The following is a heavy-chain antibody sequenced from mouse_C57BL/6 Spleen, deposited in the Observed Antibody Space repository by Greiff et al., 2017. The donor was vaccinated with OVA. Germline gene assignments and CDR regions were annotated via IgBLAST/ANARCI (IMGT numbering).Heavy chain of an antibody. D-gene: IGHD2-1*01. J-gene: IGHJ1*03. CDR2: IHPNSGST. Sequence: VQLQQSGAELVKPGASVKLSCKASGYTFTSYWMHWVKQRPGQGLEWIGMIHPNSGSTNYNEKFKSKATLTVDKSSSTAYMQLSSLTSEDSAVYDCAREGGNYDWYFDVWGTGTTVTVSS. V-gene: IGHV1-64*01. CDR1: GYTFTSYW. CDR3: AREGGNYDWYFDV.